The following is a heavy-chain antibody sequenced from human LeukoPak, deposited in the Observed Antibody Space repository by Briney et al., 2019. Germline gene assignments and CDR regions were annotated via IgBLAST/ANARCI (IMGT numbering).Heavy chain of an antibody. J-gene: IGHJ4*02. V-gene: IGHV3-7*03. CDR3: ARDLMGIAYRGAFYY. CDR2: IKQDGSES. D-gene: IGHD6-13*01. Sequence: GGSLRLSCAASGFTFSSYWMSWVRQAPGKGLEWLANIKQDGSESYYVDSVKGRFTISRDNAKNSLYLQMNSLRAEDTAVYYCARDLMGIAYRGAFYYWGQGTLVTVSS. CDR1: GFTFSSYW.